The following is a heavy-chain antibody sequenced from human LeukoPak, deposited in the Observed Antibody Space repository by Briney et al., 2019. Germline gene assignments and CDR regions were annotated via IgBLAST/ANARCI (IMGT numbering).Heavy chain of an antibody. CDR2: ISSSSSTI. CDR3: AGDYGGNSPPT. J-gene: IGHJ5*02. CDR1: GFTFSSYS. Sequence: GGSLRLSCAASGFTFSSYSMNWVRQAPGKGLEWVSYISSSSSTIYYADSVKGRFTISRDNAKNSLYLQMNSLRAEDTAVYYCAGDYGGNSPPTWGQGTLVTVSS. V-gene: IGHV3-48*01. D-gene: IGHD4-23*01.